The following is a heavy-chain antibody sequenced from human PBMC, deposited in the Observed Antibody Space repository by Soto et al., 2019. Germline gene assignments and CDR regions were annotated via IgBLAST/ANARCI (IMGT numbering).Heavy chain of an antibody. D-gene: IGHD1-26*01. CDR2: IYYGGNT. CDR1: GDSISSGGYS. Sequence: SETLSLTCAVSGDSISSGGYSWSWIRQPPGKGLEWIGYIYYGGNTFYNPSLKSRVTISVDRSKNQFSLQPRSANAADTAVYYCARVGGADAFDLWGRWTMVTVS. CDR3: ARVGGADAFDL. J-gene: IGHJ3*01. V-gene: IGHV4-30-2*01.